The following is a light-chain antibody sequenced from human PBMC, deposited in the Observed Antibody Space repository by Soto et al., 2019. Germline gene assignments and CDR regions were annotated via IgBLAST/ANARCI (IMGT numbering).Light chain of an antibody. V-gene: IGKV1-39*01. CDR1: QSISSY. CDR2: GAS. J-gene: IGKJ1*01. CDR3: QQSYSALRT. Sequence: TQMTPSRSAACPSVGESVTLTCPAHQSISSYLNWYTKKTGKAPKLLIYGASSLRRGVTSTFSGSGSGTDFTITISRLQPEDFATYYCQQSYSALRTVGPGTKVDIK.